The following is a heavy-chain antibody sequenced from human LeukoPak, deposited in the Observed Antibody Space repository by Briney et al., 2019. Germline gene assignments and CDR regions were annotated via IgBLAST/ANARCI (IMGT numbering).Heavy chain of an antibody. J-gene: IGHJ3*02. CDR1: GGTFSSYA. D-gene: IGHD3-3*01. CDR3: ARDQRIADYDFWSGYYFDAFDI. CDR2: IIPNFGTA. Sequence: SVKVSCKASGGTFSSYAISWVRQAPGQGLEWMGGIIPNFGTANYAQKFQGRVTITADKSTSTAYMELSSLRSEDTAVYYCARDQRIADYDFWSGYYFDAFDIWGQGTMVTVSS. V-gene: IGHV1-69*06.